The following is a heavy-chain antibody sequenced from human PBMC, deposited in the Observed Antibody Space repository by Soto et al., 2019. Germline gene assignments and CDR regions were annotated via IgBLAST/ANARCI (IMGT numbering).Heavy chain of an antibody. Sequence: GGSLRLSCAASGFTFSSYAMHWVRQAPGKGLEWVAVISYDGSNKYYADSVKGRFTISRDNSKNTLYLQMNSLRAEDTAVYYCARASEWELFLRPYYFDYWGQGTLVTVSS. CDR2: ISYDGSNK. CDR1: GFTFSSYA. CDR3: ARASEWELFLRPYYFDY. V-gene: IGHV3-30-3*01. J-gene: IGHJ4*02. D-gene: IGHD1-26*01.